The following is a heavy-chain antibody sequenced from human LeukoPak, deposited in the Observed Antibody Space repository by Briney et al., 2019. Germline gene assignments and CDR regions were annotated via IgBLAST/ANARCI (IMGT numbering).Heavy chain of an antibody. J-gene: IGHJ4*02. Sequence: PGGSLRLSCEVSGFTFSDYWMTWVRQAPGRGLEWVANIKQDGGEKYYVDSVRGRFTISRHNSKNTLSLQMNSLRGEDTAVYYCAKQGPYGSGPYFDYWGQGALVTVSS. D-gene: IGHD3-10*01. CDR3: AKQGPYGSGPYFDY. V-gene: IGHV3-7*05. CDR1: GFTFSDYW. CDR2: IKQDGGEK.